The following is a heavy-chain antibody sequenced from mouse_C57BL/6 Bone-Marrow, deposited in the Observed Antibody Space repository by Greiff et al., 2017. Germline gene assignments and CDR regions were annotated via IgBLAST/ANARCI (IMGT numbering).Heavy chain of an antibody. CDR2: IHPSDSDT. Sequence: QVHVKQPGAELVKPGASVKVSCKASGYTFTSYWMHWVKQRPGQGLEWIGRIHPSDSDTNYNQKFKGKATLTVDKSSSTAYMQLSSLTSEDSAVYYCALYYGNYVGVWFAYWGQGTLVTVSA. CDR3: ALYYGNYVGVWFAY. V-gene: IGHV1-74*01. J-gene: IGHJ3*01. D-gene: IGHD2-1*01. CDR1: GYTFTSYW.